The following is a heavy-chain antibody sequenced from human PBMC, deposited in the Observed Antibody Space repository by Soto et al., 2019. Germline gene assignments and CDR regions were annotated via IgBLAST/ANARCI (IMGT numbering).Heavy chain of an antibody. D-gene: IGHD3-10*01. CDR2: ISSSSSTI. V-gene: IGHV3-48*02. J-gene: IGHJ3*02. Sequence: GGSLRLSCAASGFTFSSYSMNWVRQAPGKGLEWVSYISSSSSTIYYADSVKGRFTISRDNAKNSLYLQMNSLRDEDTAVYYCARDGLVFTMVRGDAFDIWGQGTMVTVSS. CDR3: ARDGLVFTMVRGDAFDI. CDR1: GFTFSSYS.